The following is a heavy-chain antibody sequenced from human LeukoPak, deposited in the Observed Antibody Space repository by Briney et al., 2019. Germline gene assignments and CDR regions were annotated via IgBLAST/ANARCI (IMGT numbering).Heavy chain of an antibody. V-gene: IGHV4-59*01. CDR1: GASISSYY. J-gene: IGHJ5*02. CDR3: ARVGILRFPSNWFDP. CDR2: IYYSGST. D-gene: IGHD3-3*01. Sequence: SETLSLTCTVSGASISSYYWSWIRQPPGKGLEWIGYIYYSGSTRYNPSLKSRVTISVDTSKNQFSLKLISVTAADTAVYYCARVGILRFPSNWFDPWGQGTLVTVSS.